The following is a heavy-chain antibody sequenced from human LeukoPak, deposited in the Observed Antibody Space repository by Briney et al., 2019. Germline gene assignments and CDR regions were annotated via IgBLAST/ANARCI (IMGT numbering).Heavy chain of an antibody. CDR2: IYYSGST. J-gene: IGHJ3*02. CDR1: GGSINSSSYY. D-gene: IGHD4-17*01. V-gene: IGHV4-39*01. CDR3: ARGSVTNGAFDI. Sequence: SETLSLTCILSGGSINSSSYYWGWIRQPPGKGLEWSGTIYYSGSTFHNPSLKSRVTISVGTSKNQFPLKLRSVTAADTAVYYCARGSVTNGAFDIWGQGTMVTVSS.